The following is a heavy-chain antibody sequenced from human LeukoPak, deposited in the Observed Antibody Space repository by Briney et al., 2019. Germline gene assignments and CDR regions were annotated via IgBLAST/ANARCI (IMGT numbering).Heavy chain of an antibody. Sequence: PSETLSLTCAVYGGSFSGYYWSWIRQPPGKGLEWIGEINHSGSTNYNPSLKSRVTISVDTSKNQFSLKLSSVTAADTAVYYCARGGRYYHGSGSYRHPTPYYYYGMDVWGQGTTVTVSS. CDR1: GGSFSGYY. J-gene: IGHJ6*02. D-gene: IGHD3-10*01. V-gene: IGHV4-34*01. CDR2: INHSGST. CDR3: ARGGRYYHGSGSYRHPTPYYYYGMDV.